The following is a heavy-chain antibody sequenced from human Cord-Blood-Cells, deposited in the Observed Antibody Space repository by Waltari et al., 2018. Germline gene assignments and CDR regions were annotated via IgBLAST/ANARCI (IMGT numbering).Heavy chain of an antibody. J-gene: IGHJ4*02. CDR3: ARAYSSSYYFDY. D-gene: IGHD6-6*01. Sequence: QLQLQESGPGLVKPSETLSLTCTVSGGSISSSSYYWGWIRHPPGKGLEWIGSIYYSGSTYYNPSRKSRVTISVDTSKNQFSLKLSSVTAADTAVYYCARAYSSSYYFDYWGQGTLVTVSS. CDR2: IYYSGST. CDR1: GGSISSSSYY. V-gene: IGHV4-39*01.